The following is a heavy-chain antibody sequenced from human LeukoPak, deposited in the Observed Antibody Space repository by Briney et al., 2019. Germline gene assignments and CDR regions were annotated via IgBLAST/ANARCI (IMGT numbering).Heavy chain of an antibody. CDR2: INHSGST. CDR3: ARGKFYDSSGYYY. J-gene: IGHJ4*02. V-gene: IGHV4-34*01. D-gene: IGHD3-22*01. Sequence: SETLSLTCAVYGGSFSGYYWSWIRQPPGKGLDWIGEINHSGSTNYNPSLKSRVTISVDTSKNQFSLKLSSVTAADTAVYYCARGKFYDSSGYYYWGQGTLVTVSS. CDR1: GGSFSGYY.